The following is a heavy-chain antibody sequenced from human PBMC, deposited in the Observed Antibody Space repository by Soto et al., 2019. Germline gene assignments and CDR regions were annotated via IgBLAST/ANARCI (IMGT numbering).Heavy chain of an antibody. CDR2: IYPGNFNT. Sequence: GESLKISCKGSGYNFNNYWINWVRQMPGKGLEWMGIIYPGNFNTRYSPSLEGQVTMSADKSINTAYLQWSSLRASDTAIYFCARPSDVGLASSFEYWGQGTQVTVSS. CDR3: ARPSDVGLASSFEY. V-gene: IGHV5-51*01. J-gene: IGHJ4*02. CDR1: GYNFNNYW.